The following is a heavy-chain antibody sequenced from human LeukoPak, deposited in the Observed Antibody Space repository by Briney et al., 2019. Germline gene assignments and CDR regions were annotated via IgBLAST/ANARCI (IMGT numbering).Heavy chain of an antibody. CDR2: INPNSGGT. V-gene: IGHV1-2*02. CDR1: GYTFTGYY. Sequence: ASVKVSCKASGYTFTGYYMHWVRQAPGQGLEWMGWINPNSGGTNYAQKFQGRVTMTTETSISTAYMELSRRRSDDTAVYYCARSIAAAGHFDYWGQGTLVTVSS. J-gene: IGHJ4*02. CDR3: ARSIAAAGHFDY. D-gene: IGHD6-13*01.